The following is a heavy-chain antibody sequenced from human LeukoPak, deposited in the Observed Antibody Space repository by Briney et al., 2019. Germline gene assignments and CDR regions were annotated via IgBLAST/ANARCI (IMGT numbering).Heavy chain of an antibody. CDR3: ARSDTAMAPENYYYYGMDV. J-gene: IGHJ6*02. V-gene: IGHV3-33*01. D-gene: IGHD5-18*01. Sequence: GGSLRLSCAASGFTFSSYGMHWVRQAPGKGLEWVAVIWYDGSNKYYADSVKGRFTISRDNSKNTLYLQMNSLRAEDTAVYYCARSDTAMAPENYYYYGMDVWGQGTTVTVSS. CDR1: GFTFSSYG. CDR2: IWYDGSNK.